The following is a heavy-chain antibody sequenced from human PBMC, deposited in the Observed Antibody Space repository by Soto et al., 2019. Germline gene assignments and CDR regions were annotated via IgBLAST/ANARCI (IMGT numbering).Heavy chain of an antibody. CDR2: IYYSGST. CDR1: GDSISSYF. V-gene: IGHV4-59*06. D-gene: IGHD3-22*01. Sequence: PSETLSLTCTVPGDSISSYFWSWIRQHPGKGLEWIGYIYYSGSTYYNPSLKSRVTISVDTSKNQFSLKLSSVTAADTAVYYCARGGLYYHDSSGYFGVLFDYWGQGTLVTVSS. J-gene: IGHJ4*02. CDR3: ARGGLYYHDSSGYFGVLFDY.